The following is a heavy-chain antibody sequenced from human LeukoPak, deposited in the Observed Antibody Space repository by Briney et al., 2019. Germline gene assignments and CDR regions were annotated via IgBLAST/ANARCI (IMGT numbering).Heavy chain of an antibody. V-gene: IGHV3-33*01. D-gene: IGHD1-26*01. CDR2: IWYDGSNQ. CDR1: GFTFSRYG. J-gene: IGHJ4*02. CDR3: ARDLGTVGATRLDH. Sequence: GTSLRLSCAASGFTFSRYGMHWVRQAPGKGLEWVALIWYDGSNQYYADSVKGRFTISRDNSKNTLYLQMNSLRAEDTAVYYCARDLGTVGATRLDHWGQGTLVTVSS.